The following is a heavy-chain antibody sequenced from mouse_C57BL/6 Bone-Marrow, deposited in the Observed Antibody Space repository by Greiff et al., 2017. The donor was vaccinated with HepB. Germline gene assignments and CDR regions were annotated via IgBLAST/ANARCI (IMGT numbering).Heavy chain of an antibody. CDR2: IYPGSGNT. CDR3: ARSTYPGYFDV. Sequence: VKLQQSGAELVRPGASVKLSCKASGYTFTDYYINWVKQRPGQGLEWIARIYPGSGNTYYNEKFKGKATLTAEKSSSTAYMQLSSLTSEDSAVYFCARSTYPGYFDVWGTGTTVTVSS. CDR1: GYTFTDYY. J-gene: IGHJ1*03. V-gene: IGHV1-76*01. D-gene: IGHD5-1*01.